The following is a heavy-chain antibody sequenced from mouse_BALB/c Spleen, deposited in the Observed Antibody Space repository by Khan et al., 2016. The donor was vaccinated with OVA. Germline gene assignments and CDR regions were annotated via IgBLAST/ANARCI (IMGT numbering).Heavy chain of an antibody. V-gene: IGHV14-3*02. Sequence: VQLKQSGAELVKPGASVKLSCTTSGFNIKDTYIHWVKQRPEQGLVWIGRIDPANGYTKFDPRFRGKATITTDTSSNTAYLQRSSLTSKNTAVYYCARITYYDRSYWGQGTLVTVSS. CDR2: IDPANGYT. D-gene: IGHD2-4*01. CDR1: GFNIKDTY. CDR3: ARITYYDRSY. J-gene: IGHJ3*01.